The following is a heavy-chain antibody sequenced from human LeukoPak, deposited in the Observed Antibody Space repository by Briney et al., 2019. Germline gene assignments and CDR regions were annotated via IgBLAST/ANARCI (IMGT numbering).Heavy chain of an antibody. Sequence: PSETLSLTCGVSGYAISSGYYWGWIRQPPGKGLEWIGSIYHTGRTYYNPSLKSRVTVSVDTTKSRLSLNLSSVTAADTAVYYCARITNGDYGDYWGQGTLVIVSS. CDR1: GYAISSGYY. CDR2: IYHTGRT. D-gene: IGHD4-17*01. CDR3: ARITNGDYGDY. J-gene: IGHJ4*02. V-gene: IGHV4-38-2*01.